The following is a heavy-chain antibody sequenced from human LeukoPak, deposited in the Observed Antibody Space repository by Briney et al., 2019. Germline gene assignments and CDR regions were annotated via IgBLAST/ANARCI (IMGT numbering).Heavy chain of an antibody. CDR2: IIPIFGTA. D-gene: IGHD3-10*01. CDR3: ARDRSLMVRGVIQPIDY. Sequence: GASVQVPCKASGGTFSSYAISWVRQAPGQGLEWMGGIIPIFGTANYAQKFQGRVTITADESTSTAYMELSSLRSEDTAVYYCARDRSLMVRGVIQPIDYWGQGTLVTVSS. V-gene: IGHV1-69*13. J-gene: IGHJ4*02. CDR1: GGTFSSYA.